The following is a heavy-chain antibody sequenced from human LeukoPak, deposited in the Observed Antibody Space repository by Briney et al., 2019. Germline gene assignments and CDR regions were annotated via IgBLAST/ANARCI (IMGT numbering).Heavy chain of an antibody. J-gene: IGHJ4*02. CDR1: GFTFSSYA. D-gene: IGHD3-22*01. CDR3: AKGSLHYYDTSGYYS. V-gene: IGHV3-23*01. Sequence: PGGSLRLSCAASGFTFSSYAMSWVRQDPGKGLEWVSGISGSDGDTYYADSVKGGFIISRDNSKNTLYLQMSSLRVEDTAVYYCAKGSLHYYDTSGYYSWGQGTLVTVSS. CDR2: ISGSDGDT.